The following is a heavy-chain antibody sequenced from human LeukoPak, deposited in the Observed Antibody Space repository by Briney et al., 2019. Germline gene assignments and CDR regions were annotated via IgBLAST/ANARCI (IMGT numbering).Heavy chain of an antibody. Sequence: GGSLRLSCVTSGFTFSSFYMNWVRQAPGKGLEWVANINQDGSEKYYVDSVEGRFTVSRDNAKNTLYLQMNSLRAEDTAVYYCAKDPLWFGELLSGIDYWGQGTLVTVSS. J-gene: IGHJ4*02. CDR3: AKDPLWFGELLSGIDY. D-gene: IGHD3-10*01. CDR1: GFTFSSFY. V-gene: IGHV3-7*01. CDR2: INQDGSEK.